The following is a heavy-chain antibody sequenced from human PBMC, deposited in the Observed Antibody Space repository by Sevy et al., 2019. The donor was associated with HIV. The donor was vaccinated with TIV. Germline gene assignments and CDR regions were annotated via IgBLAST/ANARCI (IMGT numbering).Heavy chain of an antibody. Sequence: SKTLSLTCTVSGGSISSSSYYWGWIRQPPGKGLEWIGSIYYSGSTYYNPSLKSRVTISVDTSKNQFSLKLSSVTAADTAVYYCASAAGAARSNWFDPWGQGTLVTVSS. CDR3: ASAAGAARSNWFDP. J-gene: IGHJ5*02. CDR2: IYYSGST. V-gene: IGHV4-39*01. D-gene: IGHD6-6*01. CDR1: GGSISSSSYY.